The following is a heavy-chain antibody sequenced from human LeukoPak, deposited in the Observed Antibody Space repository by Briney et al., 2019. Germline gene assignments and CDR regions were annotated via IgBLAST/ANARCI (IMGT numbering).Heavy chain of an antibody. D-gene: IGHD1-26*01. CDR2: ISSSSSYI. CDR1: GFTFSSYS. J-gene: IGHJ4*02. Sequence: GGSLRLSCAASGFTFSSYSMNWVGQPPGKGLDWVSSISSSSSYIYYADSVKGQFTISRDNAKNSLYLQMNSLRAEDTAVYYCARDQGQWEPYDYWGQGTLVTVSS. V-gene: IGHV3-21*01. CDR3: ARDQGQWEPYDY.